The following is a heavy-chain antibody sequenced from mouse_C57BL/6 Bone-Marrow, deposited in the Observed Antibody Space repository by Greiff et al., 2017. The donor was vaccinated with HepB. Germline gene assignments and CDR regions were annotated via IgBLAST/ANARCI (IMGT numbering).Heavy chain of an antibody. CDR2: IHPNSGST. J-gene: IGHJ3*01. D-gene: IGHD2-4*01. CDR3: ARGGLYYDYDVRVAY. CDR1: GYTFTSYW. V-gene: IGHV1-64*01. Sequence: QVQLQQPGAELVKPGASVKLSCKASGYTFTSYWMHWVKQRPGQGLEWIGMIHPNSGSTNYNEKFKSKATLTVDKSSSTAYMQLSSLTSEDSAVYYCARGGLYYDYDVRVAYWGRGTLVTVSA.